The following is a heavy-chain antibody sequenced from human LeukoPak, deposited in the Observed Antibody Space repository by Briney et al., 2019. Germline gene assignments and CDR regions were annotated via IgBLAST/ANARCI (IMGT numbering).Heavy chain of an antibody. J-gene: IGHJ4*02. CDR3: ARHRPAAAIPYYFDY. CDR1: GDTFSSYA. Sequence: ASVKVSCKASGDTFSSYAISWVRQAPGQGLEWMGRIIPIFGTANYAQKFQGRVTITTDESTSTAYMELSSLRSEDTAVYYCARHRPAAAIPYYFDYWGQGTLVTVSS. V-gene: IGHV1-69*05. D-gene: IGHD2-2*02. CDR2: IIPIFGTA.